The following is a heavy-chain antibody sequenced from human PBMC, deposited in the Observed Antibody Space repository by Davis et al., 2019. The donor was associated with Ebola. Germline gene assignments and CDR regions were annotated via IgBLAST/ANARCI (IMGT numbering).Heavy chain of an antibody. Sequence: GESLKISCKASGYSFPNHWITWVRQLPGKGLEWMGRIDPSDSETNYSPSTQGHVTISVDKSITTAYLQWSSLEASDTGMYYCAKSPRGGVYDFSMDVWGPGTTVTVSS. J-gene: IGHJ6*02. V-gene: IGHV5-10-1*01. CDR2: IDPSDSET. CDR1: GYSFPNHW. CDR3: AKSPRGGVYDFSMDV.